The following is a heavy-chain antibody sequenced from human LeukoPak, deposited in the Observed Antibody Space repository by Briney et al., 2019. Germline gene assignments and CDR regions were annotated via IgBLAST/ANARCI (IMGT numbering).Heavy chain of an antibody. V-gene: IGHV3-48*01. CDR1: AFTFSDYS. CDR3: ARVPPNYYYYYMDV. J-gene: IGHJ6*03. Sequence: PGGSLRLSCAASAFTFSDYSMNWVRQAPGKGLEWISYISGRSSTIYYADSVRGRFTISRDNSKNTLYLQMGSLRAEDMAVYYCARVPPNYYYYYMDVWGKGTTVTVSS. CDR2: ISGRSSTI.